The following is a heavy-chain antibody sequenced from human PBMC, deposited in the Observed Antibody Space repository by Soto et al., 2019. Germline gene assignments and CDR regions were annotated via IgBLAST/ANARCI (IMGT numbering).Heavy chain of an antibody. CDR1: GFTFSSYA. J-gene: IGHJ4*02. CDR3: AKTGLYDSSGYYFLSY. CDR2: ISGSGGST. D-gene: IGHD3-22*01. Sequence: PGGSLRLSCAASGFTFSSYAMSWVRQAPGKGLEWVSAISGSGGSTYYADSVKGRFTISRDNSKNTLYLQMNSLRAEDTAVYYCAKTGLYDSSGYYFLSYWGQGTLVTVSS. V-gene: IGHV3-23*01.